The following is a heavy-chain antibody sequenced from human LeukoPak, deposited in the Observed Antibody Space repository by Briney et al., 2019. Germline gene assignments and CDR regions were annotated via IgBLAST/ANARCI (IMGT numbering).Heavy chain of an antibody. J-gene: IGHJ4*02. CDR1: GGTFSSNA. V-gene: IGHV1-69*04. CDR2: IIPILDMT. D-gene: IGHD2-21*02. Sequence: SVKVSCKASGGTFSSNAINWVRQASGQGLEWRGKIIPILDMTDYAQSFQGRAKITADKSTSTAYLELRSLRSEDTAVYYCARGGDYYNGYYFDYWGQGTLVAVSP. CDR3: ARGGDYYNGYYFDY.